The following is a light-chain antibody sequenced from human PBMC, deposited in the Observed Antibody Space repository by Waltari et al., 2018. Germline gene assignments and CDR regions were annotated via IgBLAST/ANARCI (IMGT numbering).Light chain of an antibody. CDR3: ATWDDSLNGWV. Sequence: QSLLTQAPSASAPPGQRITMTCSGSNSNIGKNTVNWYQQLPGTAPKLLVYRNDQRPAEVTDGFSGSRSGTSASLDISGLQFDDEADYYCATWDDSLNGWVFGGGTRLTVL. CDR2: RND. V-gene: IGLV1-44*01. CDR1: NSNIGKNT. J-gene: IGLJ3*02.